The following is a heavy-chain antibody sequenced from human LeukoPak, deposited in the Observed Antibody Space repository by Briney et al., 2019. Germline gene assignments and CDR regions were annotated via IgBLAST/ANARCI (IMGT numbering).Heavy chain of an antibody. CDR3: AKVFCVFGVCPMDL. J-gene: IGHJ6*03. Sequence: QAGGSLRLSCAVSGFTFSSDAMSWVRQAPGKGLEWVSAISGSGGPTYYADSVKGRFTISRDNSKNTLYLQMNSLKSEDTAVYYCAKVFCVFGVCPMDLWGKGTTVTVSS. V-gene: IGHV3-23*01. D-gene: IGHD2-8*01. CDR1: GFTFSSDA. CDR2: ISGSGGPT.